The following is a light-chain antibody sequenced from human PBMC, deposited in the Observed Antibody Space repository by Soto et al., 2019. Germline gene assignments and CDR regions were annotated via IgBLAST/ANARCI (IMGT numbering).Light chain of an antibody. J-gene: IGKJ4*01. CDR2: STS. CDR1: QTISNY. Sequence: DIQLTQSPSSLSASVGDRVSITCRTSQTISNYLNWYHHRPGQAPKLLIYSTSNLQGGVPSRFSGGAAGTEFTLTISSLQPEDFGSYSCQQTYNLPPTFGGGTRVQIK. CDR3: QQTYNLPPT. V-gene: IGKV1-39*01.